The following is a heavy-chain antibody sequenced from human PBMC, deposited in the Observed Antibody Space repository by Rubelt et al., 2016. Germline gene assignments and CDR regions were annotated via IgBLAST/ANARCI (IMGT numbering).Heavy chain of an antibody. CDR3: ARELVYSSSWYWFDP. Sequence: QVQLQQWGAGLLKSSETLSLTCAVYGESFSGNYWSWIRQPPGKGLEWIGEINHSGSTNYNPSLKSRVTIAVDTSKNQFSLKLSSVTAADTAVYYCARELVYSSSWYWFDPWGQGTLVTVSS. CDR2: INHSGST. J-gene: IGHJ5*02. V-gene: IGHV4-34*01. D-gene: IGHD6-13*01. CDR1: GESFSGNY.